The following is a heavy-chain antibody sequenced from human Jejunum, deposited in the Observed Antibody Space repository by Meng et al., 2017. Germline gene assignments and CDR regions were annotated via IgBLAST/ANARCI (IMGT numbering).Heavy chain of an antibody. CDR3: AGGGLVRSTRGYFDY. D-gene: IGHD1-26*01. CDR1: GDSVSSNSAG. V-gene: IGHV6-1*01. J-gene: IGHJ4*02. CDR2: TYYRSKWYI. Sequence: QIRLQRSGPELVKPSQPLSPTSPISGDSVSSNSAGWNWIRQSPSRGLEWLGRTYYRSKWYIDYAVSVKSRITINPDTSKNQFSLHLNSVTPEDTAVYYCAGGGLVRSTRGYFDYWGQGTLVTVSS.